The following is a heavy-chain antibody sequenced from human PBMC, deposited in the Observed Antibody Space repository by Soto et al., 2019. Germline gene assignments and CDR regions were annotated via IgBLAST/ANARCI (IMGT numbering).Heavy chain of an antibody. J-gene: IGHJ4*02. Sequence: SVKVSCKASGGTLSSYTFSGVPQAPGQGLEWMGRVIPNLGVTNYAKKFQGRFTIVVDTSTSTAYMELNSLRYEGTAVYYCARDKGYCSDTSCPDFEYWGQGTLVTVSS. CDR3: ARDKGYCSDTSCPDFEY. D-gene: IGHD2-15*01. CDR2: VIPNLGVT. V-gene: IGHV1-69*04. CDR1: GGTLSSYT.